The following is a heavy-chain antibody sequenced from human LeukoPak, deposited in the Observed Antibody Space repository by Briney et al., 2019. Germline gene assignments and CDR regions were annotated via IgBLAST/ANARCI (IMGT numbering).Heavy chain of an antibody. V-gene: IGHV3-66*04. Sequence: GGSLRLSCAASGLNLSINYMNWVRQAPGKGLEWVSVIYRGGSTYYADSLKGRFTVSRDLSKNMLYLQMNSLRVEDTAVYYCARRAGAYSHPYDYWGQGTLVTVSS. CDR1: GLNLSINY. CDR3: ARRAGAYSHPYDY. J-gene: IGHJ4*02. CDR2: IYRGGST. D-gene: IGHD4/OR15-4a*01.